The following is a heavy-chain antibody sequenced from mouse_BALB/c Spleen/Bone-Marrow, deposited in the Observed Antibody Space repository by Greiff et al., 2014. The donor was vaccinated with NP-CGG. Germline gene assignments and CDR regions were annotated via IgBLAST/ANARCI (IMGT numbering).Heavy chain of an antibody. CDR1: GYSFSGYN. D-gene: IGHD2-5*01. Sequence: EVQLQQSGPELEKPGASVKISCKASGYSFSGYNLNWVKQNSGQSLEWIGNIDPYYGDTTYNQKFKGKATLTVDRSPSTAYMQLKSLTSEDSAVYYCARKAYYTNWWYFDVWGAGTTVTVSS. V-gene: IGHV1-39*01. CDR2: IDPYYGDT. CDR3: ARKAYYTNWWYFDV. J-gene: IGHJ1*01.